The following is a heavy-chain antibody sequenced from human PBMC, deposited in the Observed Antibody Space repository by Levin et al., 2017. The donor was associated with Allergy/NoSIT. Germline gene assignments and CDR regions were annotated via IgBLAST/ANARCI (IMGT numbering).Heavy chain of an antibody. J-gene: IGHJ3*02. D-gene: IGHD2-2*01. V-gene: IGHV3-74*01. CDR2: INSDGSSI. CDR3: AGESTSAFDI. Sequence: SCAASGFTFSSYWMHWVRQAPGKGLVWVSRINSDGSSISYADSVKGRFTISRDNAKNTLYLQMNSLRAEDMAVYYCAGESTSAFDIWGQGTMVTVSS. CDR1: GFTFSSYW.